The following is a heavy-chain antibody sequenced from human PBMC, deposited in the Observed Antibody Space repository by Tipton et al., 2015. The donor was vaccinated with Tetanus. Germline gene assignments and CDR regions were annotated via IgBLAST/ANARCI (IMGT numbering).Heavy chain of an antibody. J-gene: IGHJ4*02. D-gene: IGHD6-25*01. CDR1: GFTFSTYS. V-gene: IGHV3-48*01. CDR2: IGVSSSPI. CDR3: VSGAALDY. Sequence: SLRLSCAASGFTFSTYSMNWVRQAPGKGLEWVSSIGVSSSPIYYADSVKGRFTISRDNAKNSVYLQMNSLRADDTAVYYCVSGAALDYWGQGTLVTVSS.